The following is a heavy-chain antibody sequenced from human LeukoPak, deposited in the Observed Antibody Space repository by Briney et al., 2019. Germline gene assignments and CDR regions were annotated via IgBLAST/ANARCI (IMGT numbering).Heavy chain of an antibody. CDR3: ARGGSAYSSSWSTFDY. CDR1: GFTFSSYW. D-gene: IGHD6-13*01. V-gene: IGHV3-74*01. CDR2: INSDGSST. Sequence: QPGGSLRLSCAASGFTFSSYWMHWVRQVSGKGLVWVSRINSDGSSTSYADSVKGRFAISRDNAKNTLYLQVNSLRAEDTAVYYCARGGSAYSSSWSTFDYWGQGALVTVSA. J-gene: IGHJ4*02.